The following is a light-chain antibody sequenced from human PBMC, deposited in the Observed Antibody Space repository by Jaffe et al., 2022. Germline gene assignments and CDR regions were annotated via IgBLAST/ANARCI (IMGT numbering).Light chain of an antibody. V-gene: IGKV2-28*01. J-gene: IGKJ3*01. Sequence: DIVMTQSPLSLPVTPGEPASISCRSSQSLLHSNGYNYLHWYLQKPGQSPQLLIYLGSNRASGVPDRFSGSGSGTDFTLEISRVEAEDVGVYYCMEALQTPLTFGPGTKVDIK. CDR3: MEALQTPLT. CDR1: QSLLHSNGYNY. CDR2: LGS.